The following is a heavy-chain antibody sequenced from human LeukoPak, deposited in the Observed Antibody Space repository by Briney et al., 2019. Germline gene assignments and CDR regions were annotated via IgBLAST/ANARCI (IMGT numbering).Heavy chain of an antibody. D-gene: IGHD3-22*01. Sequence: HPGGSLRLSCAASGFTFSSYVVHWVRQAPGKGLEWVALIWYDGSNKYYADSVKGRFTISRDNSKNTLYLQMNSLRAEDTAVYYCARDPERYYYDSSGYYPHYWGQGTLVTVSS. V-gene: IGHV3-33*01. J-gene: IGHJ4*02. CDR3: ARDPERYYYDSSGYYPHY. CDR2: IWYDGSNK. CDR1: GFTFSSYV.